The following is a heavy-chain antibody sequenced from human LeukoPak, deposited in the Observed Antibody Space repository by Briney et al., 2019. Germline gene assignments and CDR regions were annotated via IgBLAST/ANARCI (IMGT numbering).Heavy chain of an antibody. CDR1: GGSISNYY. D-gene: IGHD6-19*01. Sequence: SETLSLTCTVSGGSISNYYWSWIRQPPGKGLEYIGYIYYSGTTNYNPSLKSRVTISVDTSKNQFSLKLTSVTAADTAVYYCARFAQNLAVAGNPFDYWGQGILVTVSS. J-gene: IGHJ4*02. CDR3: ARFAQNLAVAGNPFDY. V-gene: IGHV4-59*08. CDR2: IYYSGTT.